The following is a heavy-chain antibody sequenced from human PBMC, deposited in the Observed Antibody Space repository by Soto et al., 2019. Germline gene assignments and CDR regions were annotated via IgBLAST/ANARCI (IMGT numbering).Heavy chain of an antibody. J-gene: IGHJ4*02. D-gene: IGHD1-26*01. Sequence: SETLSLTCTVSRASIYTYSWTWIRQPAGRGLQWIGHIYSSGSANYSPSLKSRVSMSVDSSKNQISLKLSSVTAADTAVYYCATIVGANDYWGQGTLVTVSS. CDR3: ATIVGANDY. CDR2: IYSSGSA. CDR1: RASIYTYS. V-gene: IGHV4-4*07.